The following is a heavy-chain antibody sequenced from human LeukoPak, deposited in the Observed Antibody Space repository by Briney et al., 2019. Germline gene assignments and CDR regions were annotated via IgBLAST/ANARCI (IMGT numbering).Heavy chain of an antibody. J-gene: IGHJ3*02. CDR2: IRYDGSNK. D-gene: IGHD6-6*01. CDR3: AKDYVGYSSSPEAFDI. V-gene: IGHV3-30*02. Sequence: GGSLRLSCAASGFTFSSYAMSWVRQAPGKGLEWVAFIRYDGSNKYYADSVKGRFTISRDNSKNTLYLQMNSLRAEDTAVYYCAKDYVGYSSSPEAFDIWGQGTMVTVSS. CDR1: GFTFSSYA.